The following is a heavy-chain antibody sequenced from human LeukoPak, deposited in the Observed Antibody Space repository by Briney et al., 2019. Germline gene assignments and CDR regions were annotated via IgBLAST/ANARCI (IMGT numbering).Heavy chain of an antibody. CDR1: GGSISRYY. Sequence: SETLSLTCTVSGGSISRYYWSWIRQPPGKGLEWIGYIYTSGSTNYNPSLKSRVTISVDTSKNQFSLKLSSVTAADTAVYYCARHYGGSYSHFDYWGQGTLVTVSS. D-gene: IGHD1-26*01. J-gene: IGHJ4*02. CDR3: ARHYGGSYSHFDY. V-gene: IGHV4-4*09. CDR2: IYTSGST.